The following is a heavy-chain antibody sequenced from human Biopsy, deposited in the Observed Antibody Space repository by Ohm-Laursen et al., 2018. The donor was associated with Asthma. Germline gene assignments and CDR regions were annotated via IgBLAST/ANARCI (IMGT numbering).Heavy chain of an antibody. J-gene: IGHJ4*02. D-gene: IGHD2-2*01. Sequence: SVKVSCKSLGGTFNTYVIGWVRQARGQGLEWMGGINSVFGTTTYPQKFQDRVTITADDSTSTVYMELSSLRSEDTAVYYCARKAGSCISRTCYSLDFWGQGTLVTVSS. CDR1: GGTFNTYV. V-gene: IGHV1-69*13. CDR3: ARKAGSCISRTCYSLDF. CDR2: INSVFGTT.